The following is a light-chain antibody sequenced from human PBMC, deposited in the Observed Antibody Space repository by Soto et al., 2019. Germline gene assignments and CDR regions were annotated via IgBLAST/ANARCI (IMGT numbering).Light chain of an antibody. V-gene: IGKV1-5*01. Sequence: DIVVTQSPATLSASVGDRVTITCRASESMSNCLAWYQQKPGKAPKLLIYAASSLQSGVPSRFSGSGSGTDFTLTISCLQSEDFATYYCQQYYSFPLTFGQGTRV. CDR1: ESMSNC. CDR2: AAS. CDR3: QQYYSFPLT. J-gene: IGKJ1*01.